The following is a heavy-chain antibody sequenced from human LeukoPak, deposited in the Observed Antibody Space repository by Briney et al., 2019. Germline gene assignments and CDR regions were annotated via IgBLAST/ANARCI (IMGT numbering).Heavy chain of an antibody. V-gene: IGHV3-20*04. D-gene: IGHD3-10*01. J-gene: IGHJ4*02. CDR1: GFTFDDYG. CDR2: INWNGGST. CDR3: AKDISNGSGSYFPYFDY. Sequence: GGSLRLSCAASGFTFDDYGMSWVRQAPGKGLEWVSGINWNGGSTGYAHSVKGRFTISRDNAKNSLYLQMNSLRAEDMALYYCAKDISNGSGSYFPYFDYWGQGTLVTVSS.